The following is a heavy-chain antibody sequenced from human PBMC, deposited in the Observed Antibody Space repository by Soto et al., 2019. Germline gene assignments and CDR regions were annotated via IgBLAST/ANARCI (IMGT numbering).Heavy chain of an antibody. Sequence: SETLSLTCTVSGASITSDDFYCTWIRQHPGKGLEWIGYMYHSGNTYYNPSLRGRLTMSLDTSKNQFSLKLTSVTAADTAVYYCVKYYYDSSGLNWFDPWGPGTLVTVSS. V-gene: IGHV4-31*03. CDR3: VKYYYDSSGLNWFDP. J-gene: IGHJ5*02. CDR1: GASITSDDFY. CDR2: MYHSGNT. D-gene: IGHD3-22*01.